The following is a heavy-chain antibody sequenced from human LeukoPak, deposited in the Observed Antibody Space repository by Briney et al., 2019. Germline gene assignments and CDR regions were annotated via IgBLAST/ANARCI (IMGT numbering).Heavy chain of an antibody. J-gene: IGHJ5*02. Sequence: AASVKVSCKASGYTFTGYYMHWVRQAPGQGLEWMGWINPNSGGTNYAQKFQGRVTMTRDTSISTAYMELSRLRSDDTAVYYCARDIVMVTYWFDPWGQGTLVTVSS. CDR3: ARDIVMVTYWFDP. D-gene: IGHD5-18*01. CDR2: INPNSGGT. V-gene: IGHV1-2*02. CDR1: GYTFTGYY.